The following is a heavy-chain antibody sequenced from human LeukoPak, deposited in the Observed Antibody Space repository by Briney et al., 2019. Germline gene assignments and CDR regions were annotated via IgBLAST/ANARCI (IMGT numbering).Heavy chain of an antibody. Sequence: GGSLRLSCAASGFTVSSNYMNWVRQAPGKGLEWVAVIYSDGSKYYTDSVKGRFTISRDNSKNTLHLQMNSLRAEDTAVYYCVRDWNGDYCFEYWGQGTLVTVSS. V-gene: IGHV3-66*02. CDR2: IYSDGSK. CDR1: GFTVSSNY. D-gene: IGHD4-17*01. J-gene: IGHJ4*02. CDR3: VRDWNGDYCFEY.